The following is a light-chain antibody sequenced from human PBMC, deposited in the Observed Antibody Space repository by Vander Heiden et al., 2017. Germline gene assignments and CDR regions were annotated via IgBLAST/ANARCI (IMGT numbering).Light chain of an antibody. Sequence: EIVLTQSPDFQSVTPKEKVTITCRASQSIGSVLHWYQQNPEQSPRLLIRDASQYGSGVPSRFSGSGSGTDFTLTINSLEAEDAATYYCRQRSSLPFTFGQGTLMDIK. CDR2: DAS. J-gene: IGKJ5*01. CDR1: QSIGSV. CDR3: RQRSSLPFT. V-gene: IGKV6-21*01.